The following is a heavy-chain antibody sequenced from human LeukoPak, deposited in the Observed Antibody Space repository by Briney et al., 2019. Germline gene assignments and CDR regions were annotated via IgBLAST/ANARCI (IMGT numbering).Heavy chain of an antibody. CDR3: ARHDLGYRSSTSCYYYGMDV. D-gene: IGHD2-2*01. CDR2: IYYSGST. V-gene: IGHV4-59*01. CDR1: GGSISSYY. Sequence: SETLSLTCTVSGGSISSYYWSWIRQPPGKGLEWIGYIYYSGSTNYNPSLKSRVTISVDTSKNQFSLKLSSVTAADTAVYYCARHDLGYRSSTSCYYYGMDVWGQGTTVTVSS. J-gene: IGHJ6*02.